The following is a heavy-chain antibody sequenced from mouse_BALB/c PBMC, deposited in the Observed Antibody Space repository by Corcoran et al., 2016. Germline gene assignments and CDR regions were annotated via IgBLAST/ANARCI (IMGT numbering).Heavy chain of an antibody. Sequence: QIQLVQSGPELKKTGETVKISCTASGYTFTTYGIDWVKQAPGKGIKWMGWINTNTGEPTYADDFKGRFAFSLETSASTANLQINNLKNEDTATYFCTDWSYYYGLYYWGQGTSVTVSS. CDR1: GYTFTTYG. V-gene: IGHV9-3-1*01. CDR2: INTNTGEP. J-gene: IGHJ4*01. CDR3: TDWSYYYGLYY.